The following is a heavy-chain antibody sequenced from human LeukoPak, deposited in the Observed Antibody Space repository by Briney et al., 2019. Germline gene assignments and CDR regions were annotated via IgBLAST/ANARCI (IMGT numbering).Heavy chain of an antibody. Sequence: AASVKVSCKASGYTFITYAMNWVRQAPGQGLEWMGWINTNTGNPTYAQGFAGRFVFSLDTSVSTAYLQISSLKAEDTAVYYCARRVRGVMEGEVRHYFDLWGQGTLVTVSS. CDR3: ARRVRGVMEGEVRHYFDL. CDR2: INTNTGNP. V-gene: IGHV7-4-1*02. CDR1: GYTFITYA. D-gene: IGHD3-10*01. J-gene: IGHJ4*02.